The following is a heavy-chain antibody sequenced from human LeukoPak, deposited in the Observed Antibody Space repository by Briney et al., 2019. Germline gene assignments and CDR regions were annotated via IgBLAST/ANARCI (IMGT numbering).Heavy chain of an antibody. Sequence: GGSLRLSCTASGFTFSIFWMSWVRQSPGKGLEWVSSISSSSRYIYYADSVKGRFTISRDNSKNSLYLQMNSLRAEDTAVYYCARTLHDILTAYYYFYFDYWGQGTLVTVSS. CDR2: ISSSSRYI. J-gene: IGHJ4*02. CDR1: GFTFSIFW. D-gene: IGHD3-9*01. V-gene: IGHV3-21*01. CDR3: ARTLHDILTAYYYFYFDY.